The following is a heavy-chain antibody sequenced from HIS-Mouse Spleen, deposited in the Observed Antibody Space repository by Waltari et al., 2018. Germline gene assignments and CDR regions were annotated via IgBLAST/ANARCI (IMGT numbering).Heavy chain of an antibody. Sequence: QLQLQASGPGLVKPSETLSLTCTVSGGSISRSSYYWGWIRQPPGKGLELIGSIYYSGSTYYTPSLKSRVTISVDTSKNQFSLKLSSVTAADTAVYYCARVYGTQQLVPDYWGQGTLVTVSS. CDR3: ARVYGTQQLVPDY. J-gene: IGHJ4*02. D-gene: IGHD6-13*01. CDR1: GGSISRSSYY. CDR2: IYYSGST. V-gene: IGHV4-39*07.